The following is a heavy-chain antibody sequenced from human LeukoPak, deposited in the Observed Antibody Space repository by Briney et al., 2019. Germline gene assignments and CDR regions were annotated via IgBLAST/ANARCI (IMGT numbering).Heavy chain of an antibody. Sequence: GGSLRLSRAASGVTFSSYGMHWVRQAPGKGLEWVALISSDGNDKLYGDSVKGRSTISRDDSKSTLYLQMNSLRAEDTAVYYCTTKVIRGNSGDDYDDWGQGTLVTVSS. D-gene: IGHD5-12*01. CDR2: ISSDGNDK. J-gene: IGHJ4*02. CDR3: TTKVIRGNSGDDYDD. CDR1: GVTFSSYG. V-gene: IGHV3-30*03.